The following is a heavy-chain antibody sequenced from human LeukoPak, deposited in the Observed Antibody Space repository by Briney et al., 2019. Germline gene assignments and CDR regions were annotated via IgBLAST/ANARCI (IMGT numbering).Heavy chain of an antibody. V-gene: IGHV4-4*07. CDR3: AKSLNYDFWSGYDYYYMDV. CDR1: GGSISSYY. Sequence: SSETLSLTCTVSGGSISSYYWSWIRQPAGKGLEWIGRIYTSGSTNYNPSLKSRVTMSVDTSKNQFSLKLSSVTAADTAVYYCAKSLNYDFWSGYDYYYMDVWGKGTTVTVSS. CDR2: IYTSGST. J-gene: IGHJ6*03. D-gene: IGHD3-3*01.